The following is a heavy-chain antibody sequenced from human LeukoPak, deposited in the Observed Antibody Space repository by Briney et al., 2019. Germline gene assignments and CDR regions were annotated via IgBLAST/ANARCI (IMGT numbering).Heavy chain of an antibody. Sequence: GGSLRLSCAASGFTFSSYSMNWVRQAPGKGLEWVSSISSSSSYIYYADSVKGRFTISRDNAKNTLYLQMNSLRAEDTAVYYCAKQNDFSNYASFDYWGQGTLVTVSS. D-gene: IGHD4-11*01. J-gene: IGHJ4*02. CDR3: AKQNDFSNYASFDY. V-gene: IGHV3-21*04. CDR1: GFTFSSYS. CDR2: ISSSSSYI.